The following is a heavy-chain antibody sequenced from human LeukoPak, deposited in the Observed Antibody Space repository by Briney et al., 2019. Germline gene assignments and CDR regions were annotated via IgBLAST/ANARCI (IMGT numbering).Heavy chain of an antibody. D-gene: IGHD3-10*01. CDR1: GYTFTGYY. V-gene: IGHV1-2*02. CDR2: INPNSGGT. Sequence: GASVKVSCKASGYTFTGYYMHWVRQAPGQGLEWMGWINPNSGGTNYAQKFQGRVTMTRDTSISTAYMELSRLRSDDTAVYYCAVYGLGSYYKGYYFDYWGQGTLVTVSS. J-gene: IGHJ4*02. CDR3: AVYGLGSYYKGYYFDY.